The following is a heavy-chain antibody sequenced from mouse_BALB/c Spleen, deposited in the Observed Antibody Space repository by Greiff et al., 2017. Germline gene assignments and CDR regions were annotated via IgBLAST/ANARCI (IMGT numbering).Heavy chain of an antibody. CDR3: VRLTEDY. V-gene: IGHV10-1*02. CDR1: GFTFNTYA. J-gene: IGHJ2*01. Sequence: EVKLVESGGGLVQPKGSLKLSCAASGFTFNTYAMNWVRQSPGKGLEWVARIRSKSNNYATYYADSVKDRFTISRDDSQSMLYLQMNNLKTEDTAMYYCVRLTEDYWGQGTTLTVSS. CDR2: IRSKSNNYAT. D-gene: IGHD4-1*01.